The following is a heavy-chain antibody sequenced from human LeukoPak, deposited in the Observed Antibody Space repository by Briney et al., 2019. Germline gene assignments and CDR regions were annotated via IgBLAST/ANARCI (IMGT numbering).Heavy chain of an antibody. J-gene: IGHJ6*02. V-gene: IGHV1-18*01. D-gene: IGHD2-2*01. CDR2: ISAYNGNT. Sequence: GASVKVSCKASGYTFTSYGISWVRQAPGQGLEWMGWISAYNGNTNYAQKLQGRVTMTTDTSTSTACMELRSLRSDDTAVYYCARGARYCSSTSCYPDNYYYGMDVWGQGTTVTVSS. CDR3: ARGARYCSSTSCYPDNYYYGMDV. CDR1: GYTFTSYG.